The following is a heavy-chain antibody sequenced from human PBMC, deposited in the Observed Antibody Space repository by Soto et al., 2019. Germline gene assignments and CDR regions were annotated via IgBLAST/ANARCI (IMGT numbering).Heavy chain of an antibody. Sequence: SLRLSFATSGFTFSDYYMSWIRQAPGKGLEWVSYISSSGSTIYYADSVKGRFTISRDNAKNSLYLQMNSLRAEDTAVYYCAKSQLRFLEWLLLYYYYGMDVWGQGTTVTVSS. CDR3: AKSQLRFLEWLLLYYYYGMDV. V-gene: IGHV3-11*01. CDR2: ISSSGSTI. J-gene: IGHJ6*02. D-gene: IGHD3-3*01. CDR1: GFTFSDYY.